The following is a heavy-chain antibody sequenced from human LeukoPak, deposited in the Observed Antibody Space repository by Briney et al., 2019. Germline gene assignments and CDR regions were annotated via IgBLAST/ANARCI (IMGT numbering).Heavy chain of an antibody. CDR2: IYYSRSN. CDR3: ARVRYYDILTGYYGDGYFDY. V-gene: IGHV4-59*01. CDR1: GGSISSYY. D-gene: IGHD3-9*01. Sequence: PSETLSLTCGVSGGSISSYYWSWIRQPPGKGLEWIGYIYYSRSNNYNPPLKSRVTISVDTSKNQFSLKLSSVTAADTAVYYCARVRYYDILTGYYGDGYFDYWGQGTLVTVSS. J-gene: IGHJ4*02.